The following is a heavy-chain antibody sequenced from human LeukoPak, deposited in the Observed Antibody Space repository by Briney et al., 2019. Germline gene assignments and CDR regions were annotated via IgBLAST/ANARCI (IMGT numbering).Heavy chain of an antibody. CDR2: IYYSGST. CDR3: ARDSQLGYYYYYYMDV. J-gene: IGHJ6*03. Sequence: PSETLSLTCTVSGGSISSSSYYWGWIRQPPGKGLEWIGSIYYSGSTYYNPSLKSRVTISVDTSKNQFSLKLSSVTAADTAVYYCARDSQLGYYYYYYMDVWGKGTTVTVSS. CDR1: GGSISSSSYY. V-gene: IGHV4-39*07. D-gene: IGHD2-2*01.